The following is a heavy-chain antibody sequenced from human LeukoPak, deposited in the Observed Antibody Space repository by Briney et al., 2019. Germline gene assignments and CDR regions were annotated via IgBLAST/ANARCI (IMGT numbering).Heavy chain of an antibody. CDR3: ARHEKGGYYGSGSYLGPQGGDVLAGDHHKAQIDY. J-gene: IGHJ4*02. D-gene: IGHD3-10*01. Sequence: PSETLSLTCTVSGGSISSSSYYWGWIRQPPGKGLEWIGSIYYSGSTYYNPSLKSRVTISVDTSKNQFSLKLSSVTAADTAVYYCARHEKGGYYGSGSYLGPQGGDVLAGDHHKAQIDYWGQGTLVTVSS. CDR2: IYYSGST. V-gene: IGHV4-39*01. CDR1: GGSISSSSYY.